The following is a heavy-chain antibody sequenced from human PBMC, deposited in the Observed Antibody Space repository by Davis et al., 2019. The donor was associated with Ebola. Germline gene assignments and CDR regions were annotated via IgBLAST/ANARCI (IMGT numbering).Heavy chain of an antibody. CDR2: IRQDGSEK. J-gene: IGHJ5*02. CDR3: AREAVWWFDP. CDR1: GFSFSSHW. Sequence: GESLKISCAASGFSFSSHWMSWVRQAPGKGLEWVANIRQDGSEKHYVDSVKGRFTISRDNAKNSLYLQMNSLRAEDTAVYYCAREAVWWFDPWGQGTLVTVSS. D-gene: IGHD3-16*01. V-gene: IGHV3-7*03.